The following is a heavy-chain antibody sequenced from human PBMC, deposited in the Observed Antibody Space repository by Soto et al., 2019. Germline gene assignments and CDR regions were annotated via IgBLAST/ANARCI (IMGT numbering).Heavy chain of an antibody. J-gene: IGHJ6*02. CDR2: ISNDGSST. CDR1: GFTFSSYX. D-gene: IGHD3-10*01. Sequence: EVQLVESGGGLVQPGGSLRLSCAASGFTFSSYXXHWVRQAPGKGLVWVSRISNDGSSTSYADSVKGRFTISRDNAKNTLYLQMNSLRAEDTAVYYCTRSDYYGSGSYIYYYGMDVWGQGTTVTVSS. V-gene: IGHV3-74*01. CDR3: TRSDYYGSGSYIYYYGMDV.